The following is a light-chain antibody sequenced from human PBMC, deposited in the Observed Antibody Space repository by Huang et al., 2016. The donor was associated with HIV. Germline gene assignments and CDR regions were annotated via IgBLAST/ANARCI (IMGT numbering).Light chain of an antibody. V-gene: IGKV3-11*01. CDR1: QSVSSY. CDR3: QQRSNWRFT. J-gene: IGKJ3*01. Sequence: EIVLTQSPATLSLSPGERATLSCRASQSVSSYLAGYQQKPGQAPRLLIYEASNRATGIPARLSGSGSGTDFTLTSSSLEPEDFAVYYCQQRSNWRFTFGPGTKVDIK. CDR2: EAS.